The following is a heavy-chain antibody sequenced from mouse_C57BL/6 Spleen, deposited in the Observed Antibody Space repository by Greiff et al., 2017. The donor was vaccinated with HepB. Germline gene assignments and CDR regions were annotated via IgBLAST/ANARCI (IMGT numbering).Heavy chain of an antibody. CDR2: IYPGDGDT. Sequence: QVHVKQSGPELVKPGASVKISCKASGYAFSSSWMNWVKQRPGKGLEWIGRIYPGDGDTNYNGKFKGKATLTADKSSSTAYMQLSSLTSEDSAVYFCAPFITTVDWYFDVWGTGTTVTVSS. J-gene: IGHJ1*03. CDR3: APFITTVDWYFDV. D-gene: IGHD1-1*01. CDR1: GYAFSSSW. V-gene: IGHV1-82*01.